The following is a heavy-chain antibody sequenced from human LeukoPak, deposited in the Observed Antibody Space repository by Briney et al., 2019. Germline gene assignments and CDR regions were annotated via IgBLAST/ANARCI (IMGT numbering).Heavy chain of an antibody. Sequence: SVKVSCKASGGTFSSYAISWVRQAPGQWLEWMGRIIPILGIANYAQKFQGRVTITADKSTSTAYMELSSLRSEDTAVYYCASPSKRYDFWSGYSATYYYYGMDVWGQGTTVTVSS. V-gene: IGHV1-69*04. CDR2: IIPILGIA. CDR3: ASPSKRYDFWSGYSATYYYYGMDV. J-gene: IGHJ6*02. CDR1: GGTFSSYA. D-gene: IGHD3-3*01.